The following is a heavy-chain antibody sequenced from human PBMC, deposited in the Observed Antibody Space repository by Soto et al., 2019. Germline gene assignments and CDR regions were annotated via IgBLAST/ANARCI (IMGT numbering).Heavy chain of an antibody. CDR2: ISGSGGST. J-gene: IGHJ4*02. D-gene: IGHD2-2*01. V-gene: IGHV3-23*01. CDR3: AKDLPSNRYCSSTSCYSVY. Sequence: GSLILSCATSGVTFSRYAMSWVRQAPGKGLEWVSAISGSGGSTYYADSVKGRFTISRDNSKNTLYLQMNSLRAEDTAVYYCAKDLPSNRYCSSTSCYSVYWGQGTLVTVSS. CDR1: GVTFSRYA.